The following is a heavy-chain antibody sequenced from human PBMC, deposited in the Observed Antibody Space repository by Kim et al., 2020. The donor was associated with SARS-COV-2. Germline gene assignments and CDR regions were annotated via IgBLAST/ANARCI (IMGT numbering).Heavy chain of an antibody. CDR2: INHSGST. CDR3: ARRRSGYYDSSGYYFTDYFAY. V-gene: IGHV4-34*01. CDR1: GGSFSGYY. D-gene: IGHD3-22*01. Sequence: SETLSLTCAVYGGSFSGYYWSWIRQPPGKGLEWIGEINHSGSTNYNPSLKSRVTISVDTSKNQFSLKLSSVTAADTAVYYCARRRSGYYDSSGYYFTDYFAYWGQGTLVTVSS. J-gene: IGHJ4*02.